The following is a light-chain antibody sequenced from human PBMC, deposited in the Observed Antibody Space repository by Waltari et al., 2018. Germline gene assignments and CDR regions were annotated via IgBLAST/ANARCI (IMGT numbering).Light chain of an antibody. CDR1: QSLTTYY. CDR2: GAS. V-gene: IGKV3-20*01. J-gene: IGKJ2*01. Sequence: IVLTHSPGTLSLSPGETATLSCRASQSLTTYYLAWYPQKPGQAPRLLSYGASRRAAGIPERFGGSGSGTDFTLTISRLEPEDFAMYYCQQYGSSIMYTFGQGTKLEIK. CDR3: QQYGSSIMYT.